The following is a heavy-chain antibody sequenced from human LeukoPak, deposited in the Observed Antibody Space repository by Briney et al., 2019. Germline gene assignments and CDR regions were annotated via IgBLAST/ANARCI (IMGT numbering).Heavy chain of an antibody. CDR1: GFTFSSYA. J-gene: IGHJ4*02. CDR2: TSGSGGST. Sequence: GGSLRLSCAASGFTFSSYAMSWVRQAPGKGLEWVSATSGSGGSTYYADSVKGRFTISRDNSKNTLYLQMNSLRAEDTAVYYCAKGPHSLRFAGYWGQGTLVTVSS. CDR3: AKGPHSLRFAGY. D-gene: IGHD3-3*01. V-gene: IGHV3-23*01.